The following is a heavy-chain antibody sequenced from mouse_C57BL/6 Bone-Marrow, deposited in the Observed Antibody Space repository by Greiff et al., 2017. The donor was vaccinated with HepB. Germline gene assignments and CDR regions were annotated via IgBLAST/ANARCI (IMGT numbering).Heavy chain of an antibody. CDR3: ARYYYPYY. Sequence: EVMLVESGGGLVKPGGSLKLSCAASGFTFSDYGMHWVRQAPEKGLEWVAYISSGSSTIYYADTVKGRFTISRDNAKNTLSLQMTRLRSEDTAMYYCARYYYPYYWGQGTTLTVSS. D-gene: IGHD1-1*01. CDR2: ISSGSSTI. J-gene: IGHJ2*01. CDR1: GFTFSDYG. V-gene: IGHV5-17*01.